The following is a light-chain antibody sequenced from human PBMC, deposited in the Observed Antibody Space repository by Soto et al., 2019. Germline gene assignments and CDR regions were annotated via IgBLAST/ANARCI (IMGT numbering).Light chain of an antibody. V-gene: IGLV2-8*01. Sequence: QSALTQPPSASGSPGQSVTSSCTGTSSDVGGGDNFVSWYQQHPGKAPKLMIFEVTKRPSGVPDRFSGSRSGNTASLTVSGLQAEDEADYYCSSYAGSNNLVFGTGTKLTVL. CDR1: SSDVGGGDNF. J-gene: IGLJ1*01. CDR3: SSYAGSNNLV. CDR2: EVT.